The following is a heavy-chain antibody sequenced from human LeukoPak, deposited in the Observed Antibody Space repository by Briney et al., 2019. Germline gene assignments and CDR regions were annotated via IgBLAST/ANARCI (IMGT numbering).Heavy chain of an antibody. J-gene: IGHJ4*02. Sequence: SVKVSCKASGGTFSSYAISWVRQAPGQGLEWMRRIIPILGIANYAQKFQGRVTITADKSTSTAYMELSSLRSEDTAVYYCARELRIPLGWITYWGQGTLVTVSS. CDR1: GGTFSSYA. CDR3: ARELRIPLGWITY. V-gene: IGHV1-69*04. CDR2: IIPILGIA. D-gene: IGHD3-16*01.